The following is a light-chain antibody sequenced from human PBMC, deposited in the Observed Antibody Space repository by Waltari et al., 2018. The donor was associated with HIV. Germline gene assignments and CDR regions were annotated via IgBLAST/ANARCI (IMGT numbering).Light chain of an antibody. V-gene: IGKV3-15*01. CDR1: QGVSIN. J-gene: IGKJ4*01. Sequence: EVVMTQSPATLSVSPGERATLSCRASQGVSINLAWHQQKPGQAPRILIYGASTRATGIPARFSGSGAGTEFTLTISSLQSEDFAVYYCQQYNDWPLTFGGGTKVEIK. CDR3: QQYNDWPLT. CDR2: GAS.